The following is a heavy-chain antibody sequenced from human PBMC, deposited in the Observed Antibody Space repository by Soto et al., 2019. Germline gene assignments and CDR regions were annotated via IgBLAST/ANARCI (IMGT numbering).Heavy chain of an antibody. CDR3: ANNRY. V-gene: IGHV3-7*01. Sequence: HPGGSLRLACAASGYIFSDFWMAWVRQAPGKGLECVANIKQDGSDKNYVESVRGRFTISRDNAENSLYLQMNSLRVEDTAVYYCANNRYWGRGVLVTVSS. CDR1: GYIFSDFW. J-gene: IGHJ4*02. D-gene: IGHD1-20*01. CDR2: IKQDGSDK.